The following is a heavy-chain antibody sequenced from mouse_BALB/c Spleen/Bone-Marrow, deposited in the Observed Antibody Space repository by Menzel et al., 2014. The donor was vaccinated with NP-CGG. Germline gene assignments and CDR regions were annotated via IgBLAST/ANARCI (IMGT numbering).Heavy chain of an antibody. CDR2: INSNGGST. CDR3: ARVWYFDY. Sequence: EVMLEESGGGLVQPGGSLKPSCAASGFTFSSYGMSWVRQTPDKRLELVATINSNGGSTYYPDSVKGRFTISRDNAKNTLYLQMSSLKSEDTAMYYCARVWYFDYWGQGTSLTVSS. CDR1: GFTFSSYG. J-gene: IGHJ2*03. V-gene: IGHV5-6-3*01.